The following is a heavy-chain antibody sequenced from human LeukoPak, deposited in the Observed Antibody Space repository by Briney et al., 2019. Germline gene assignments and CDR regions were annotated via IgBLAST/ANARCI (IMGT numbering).Heavy chain of an antibody. D-gene: IGHD1-26*01. J-gene: IGHJ6*02. Sequence: PAGTLRLTCAASGCTFSSYAMTWVRQPPGKGLEWVSAISGSGVSTYYADSVKGRFTISRDNSNNTLYLQMNRLRAEDTALYYCAKRILGATTRSSYYYGMDVWGQGTTVTVSS. CDR2: ISGSGVST. CDR1: GCTFSSYA. V-gene: IGHV3-23*01. CDR3: AKRILGATTRSSYYYGMDV.